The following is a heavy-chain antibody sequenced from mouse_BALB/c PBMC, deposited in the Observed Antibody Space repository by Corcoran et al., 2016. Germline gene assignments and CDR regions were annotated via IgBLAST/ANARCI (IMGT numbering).Heavy chain of an antibody. J-gene: IGHJ2*01. V-gene: IGHV14-3*02. CDR1: GFNIKDTY. D-gene: IGHD4-1*01. Sequence: EVQLQQSGAELVKPGASVKLSCTASGFNIKDTYMQWVKQRPEQGLEWIGRIDPANGNTKYDPKFQGKATITADTSSNTAYLQFSSLTSEDTAVYYCARSTGTINYWGQGTTLTVSS. CDR3: ARSTGTINY. CDR2: IDPANGNT.